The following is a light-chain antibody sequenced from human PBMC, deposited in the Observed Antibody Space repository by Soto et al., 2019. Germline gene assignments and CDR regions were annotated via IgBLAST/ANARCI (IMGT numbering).Light chain of an antibody. V-gene: IGKV3-15*01. Sequence: EIVMTQSPATLSVSPGERATLSCRASQSILNNLAWYQQKPGRAPRLLMYGAFTRATGIPARFSGSVSGTEFTLTISSLQSEDSAVYYCQQYNWPPEWTFGQGTKVEIK. CDR3: QQYNWPPEWT. J-gene: IGKJ1*01. CDR2: GAF. CDR1: QSILNN.